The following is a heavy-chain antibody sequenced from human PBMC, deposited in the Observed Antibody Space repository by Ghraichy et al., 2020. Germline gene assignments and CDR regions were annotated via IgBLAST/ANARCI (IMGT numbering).Heavy chain of an antibody. V-gene: IGHV1-69*04. CDR1: GGTFRNYA. CDR2: ITPILNIA. J-gene: IGHJ6*02. CDR3: ARERRNGYSSGKTYYFYGMDV. D-gene: IGHD5-18*01. Sequence: SVKVSCKASGGTFRNYAISWVRQAPGQGLEWMGRITPILNIANSAQKFQGRVTITVDQSTSTAFMELNSLTSEDTAVYFCARERRNGYSSGKTYYFYGMDVWGQGTTVTVSS.